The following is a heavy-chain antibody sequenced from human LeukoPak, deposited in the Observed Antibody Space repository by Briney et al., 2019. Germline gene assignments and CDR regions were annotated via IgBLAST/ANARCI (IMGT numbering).Heavy chain of an antibody. J-gene: IGHJ4*02. V-gene: IGHV3-74*01. CDR3: ATSTYCSGGSCYSRTFQY. CDR2: INSAETST. CDR1: GLTFSSYW. Sequence: GGTLRLSCAVSGLTFSSYWRHWVRQAPGKGLVWVSRINSAETSTSYADSGHGRFNISRDNAQKTLYLQMNSLRAEDTAVYYCATSTYCSGGSCYSRTFQYWGQGTLVTVSS. D-gene: IGHD2-15*01.